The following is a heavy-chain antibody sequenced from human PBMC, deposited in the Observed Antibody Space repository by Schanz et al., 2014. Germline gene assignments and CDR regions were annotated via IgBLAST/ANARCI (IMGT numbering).Heavy chain of an antibody. V-gene: IGHV4-61*02. J-gene: IGHJ2*01. CDR3: ARDTTWRLDL. Sequence: QVQLQESGPGLVKPSQTLSLTCIVSGGSISSGTYYWSWLRQPAGKGLEWIGRVFPNGITNYNPSLKSRVPISLATSKNQFSLTLTPLTAADTAVYYCARDTTWRLDLWGRGTLGTVSS. CDR2: VFPNGIT. CDR1: GGSISSGTYY. D-gene: IGHD1-1*01.